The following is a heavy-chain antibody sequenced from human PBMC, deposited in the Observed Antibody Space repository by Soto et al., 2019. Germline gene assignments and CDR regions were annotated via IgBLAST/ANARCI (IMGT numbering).Heavy chain of an antibody. J-gene: IGHJ4*02. CDR3: ARSSMVQVDYFDX. D-gene: IGHD3-10*01. CDR1: GDSLKNHY. CDR2: IYDSGST. V-gene: IGHV4-59*11. Sequence: ETLSLTCSVSGDSLKNHYWAWIRHSPGTGLEWIGNIYDSGSTNYSPALKSRVSMSVDTSKKLFSLKMNSVTAADTAVYYCARSSMVQVDYFDXWGQGTAVTVSX.